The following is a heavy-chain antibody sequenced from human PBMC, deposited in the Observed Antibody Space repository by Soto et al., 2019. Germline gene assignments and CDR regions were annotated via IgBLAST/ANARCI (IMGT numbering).Heavy chain of an antibody. J-gene: IGHJ3*02. Sequence: SETLSLTCTVSGGSISSGGYFWSWIRQHPGKGLEWIGDINYSGSTYSNPSLKSRVTISVDTSKNQFSLKLNSVTAADTAVYYCARDILLWFGELPPRAHDAFDIWGQGTMVT. V-gene: IGHV4-31*03. CDR3: ARDILLWFGELPPRAHDAFDI. D-gene: IGHD3-10*01. CDR2: INYSGST. CDR1: GGSISSGGYF.